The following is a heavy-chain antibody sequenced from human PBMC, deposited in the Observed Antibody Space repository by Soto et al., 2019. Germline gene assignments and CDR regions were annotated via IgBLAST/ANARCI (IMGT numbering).Heavy chain of an antibody. CDR1: GGSFSGYY. CDR2: INHSGST. CDR3: ARDRVMVYARFMFDP. D-gene: IGHD2-8*01. V-gene: IGHV4-34*01. J-gene: IGHJ5*02. Sequence: NPSETLSLTCAVYGGSFSGYYWSWIRQPPGKGLEWIGEINHSGSTNYNPSLKSRVTISVDTSKNQFSLKLSSVTAADTAVYYCARDRVMVYARFMFDPWGQGTLVTVSS.